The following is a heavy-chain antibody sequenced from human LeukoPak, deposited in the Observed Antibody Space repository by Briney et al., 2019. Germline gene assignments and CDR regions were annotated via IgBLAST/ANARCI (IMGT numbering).Heavy chain of an antibody. J-gene: IGHJ4*02. CDR3: ASRLYCSNTRCRNFPFAY. V-gene: IGHV1-69*01. CDR1: GGTFSSYA. CDR2: IIPIFGTA. D-gene: IGHD2-2*01. Sequence: SVRVSCKASGGTFSSYAISWVRQAPGQGLEWMGGIIPIFGTANYAQKFQGRVTITADESTSTAYMELSSLRSEDTAIYYCASRLYCSNTRCRNFPFAYWGQGTLVTVSS.